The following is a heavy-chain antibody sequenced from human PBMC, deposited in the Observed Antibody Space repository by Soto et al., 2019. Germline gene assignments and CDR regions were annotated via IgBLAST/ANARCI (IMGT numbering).Heavy chain of an antibody. CDR1: GASITSGHYY. Sequence: QVRLQESGPGLVKPSQTLSQTCTVSGASITSGHYYWTWIRQLPGKGLEWIGSIYNSETTHYNPSSTSRLTISIDTSANQFSLKLSSVTAADTAIYSCALALGPTTGLDYWGQGTLITVSA. J-gene: IGHJ4*02. V-gene: IGHV4-31*04. D-gene: IGHD1-26*01. CDR2: IYNSETT. CDR3: ALALGPTTGLDY.